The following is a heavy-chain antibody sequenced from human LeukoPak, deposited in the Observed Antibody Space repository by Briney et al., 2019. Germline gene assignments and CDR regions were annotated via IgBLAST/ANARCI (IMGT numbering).Heavy chain of an antibody. CDR1: GFTFSSYA. D-gene: IGHD3-10*02. CDR3: AELGITMIGGV. CDR2: ISHDGSNK. J-gene: IGHJ6*04. Sequence: QPGRSLRLSCAASGFTFSSYAMHWVRQAPGKGLEWVAFISHDGSNKYYADSVKGRFTISRDNAKNSLYLQMNSLRAEDTAVYYCAELGITMIGGVWGKGTTVTISS. V-gene: IGHV3-30*04.